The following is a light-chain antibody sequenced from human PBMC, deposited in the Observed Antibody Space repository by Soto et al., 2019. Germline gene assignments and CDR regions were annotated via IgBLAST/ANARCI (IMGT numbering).Light chain of an antibody. Sequence: EIVMTQSPATLSVSPGERATLSCRASQSISSELAWYQQRPGQPPRLLIYGASTRATGVPDRFTGSGSGSDFTLTISGLQSEDFAVYCCQQGHNWPLTFGQGTRLEI. CDR3: QQGHNWPLT. CDR1: QSISSE. J-gene: IGKJ2*01. V-gene: IGKV3-15*01. CDR2: GAS.